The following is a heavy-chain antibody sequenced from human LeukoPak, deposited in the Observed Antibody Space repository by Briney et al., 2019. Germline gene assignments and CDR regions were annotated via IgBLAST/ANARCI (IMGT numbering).Heavy chain of an antibody. CDR1: GYTFTSYD. CDR2: MNPNSGNT. CDR3: ARGARIAGDAFDI. V-gene: IGHV1-8*03. Sequence: ASVKVSCKASGYTFTSYDINWVRQATGQGLEWMGWMNPNSGNTGYAQKFQGRVTITRNTSISTAYMELSSLRSEDMAVYYCARGARIAGDAFDIWGQGTMVTVSS. J-gene: IGHJ3*02. D-gene: IGHD6-13*01.